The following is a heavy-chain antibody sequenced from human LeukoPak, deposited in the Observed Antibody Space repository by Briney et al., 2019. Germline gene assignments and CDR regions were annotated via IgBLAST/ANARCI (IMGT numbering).Heavy chain of an antibody. CDR1: GFTFSSYS. CDR2: ISSSSTI. Sequence: GGSLRLSCAASGFTFSSYSMNWVRQALGKGLEWVSYISSSSTIYYADSVKGRFTISRDNAKNSLYLQMNSLRAEDTAVYYCASYRPDYWGQGTLVTVSS. CDR3: ASYRPDY. D-gene: IGHD3-16*02. V-gene: IGHV3-48*01. J-gene: IGHJ4*02.